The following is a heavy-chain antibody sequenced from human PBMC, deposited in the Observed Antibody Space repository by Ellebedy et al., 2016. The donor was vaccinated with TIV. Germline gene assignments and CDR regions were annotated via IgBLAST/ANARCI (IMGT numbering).Heavy chain of an antibody. D-gene: IGHD6-13*01. Sequence: GESLKISCAASGFTFSTNWMTWVRQAPGKGLEWVATIKLDGSENYVDSVKGRFTISSDNAKNSLYLQMNSLRAEDTAVYYCARWHYSNLEYWGQGTLVTVSS. V-gene: IGHV3-7*01. J-gene: IGHJ4*02. CDR2: IKLDGSE. CDR3: ARWHYSNLEY. CDR1: GFTFSTNW.